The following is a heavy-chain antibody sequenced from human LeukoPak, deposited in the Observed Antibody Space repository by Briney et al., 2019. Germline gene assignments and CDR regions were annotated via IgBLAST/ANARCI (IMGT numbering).Heavy chain of an antibody. CDR3: AKGGVTAEWFDP. CDR2: ISGSGGRT. V-gene: IGHV3-23*01. Sequence: PGGSLRVSCTASGFIFSSYAMSWVRQAPGKGLEWVSTISGSGGRTYYADSVKGRFAISRDNSKSTLYLQMNSLRAEDTAVYYCAKGGVTAEWFDPWGQGTLVTVSS. D-gene: IGHD2-8*02. CDR1: GFIFSSYA. J-gene: IGHJ5*02.